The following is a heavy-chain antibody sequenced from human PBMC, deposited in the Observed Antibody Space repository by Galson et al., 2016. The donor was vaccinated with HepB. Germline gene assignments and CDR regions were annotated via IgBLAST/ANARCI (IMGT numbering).Heavy chain of an antibody. CDR1: ELSIISSA. CDR2: IRAGGGDT. Sequence: SLRLSCAVSELSIISSAMSWVRQAPGKGLEWVSSIRAGGGDTYYPDSVKGRFTTSRDMSKNTLYLQMGSLRAEDTAVYYCAKCSVYSTGWCNSLVPWGQGTLVIVSS. CDR3: AKCSVYSTGWCNSLVP. D-gene: IGHD6-19*01. V-gene: IGHV3-23*01. J-gene: IGHJ5*02.